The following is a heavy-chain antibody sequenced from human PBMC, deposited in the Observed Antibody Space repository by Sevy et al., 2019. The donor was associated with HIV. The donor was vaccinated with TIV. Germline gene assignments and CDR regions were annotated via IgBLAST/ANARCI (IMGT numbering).Heavy chain of an antibody. D-gene: IGHD4-4*01. CDR2: ISSKSRYI. Sequence: GGSLRLSCVASGFNFSSFSMNWVRQAPGKGLEWVSSISSKSRYIYYADSVKGRFILSRDNTKNSLYLQLNRLRAGDTVVYFCATNYRRAEYFHHWGQGALVTVSS. V-gene: IGHV3-21*01. CDR3: ATNYRRAEYFHH. CDR1: GFNFSSFS. J-gene: IGHJ1*01.